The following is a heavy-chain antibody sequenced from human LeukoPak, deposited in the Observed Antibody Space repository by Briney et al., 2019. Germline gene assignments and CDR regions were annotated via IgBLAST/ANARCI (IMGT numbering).Heavy chain of an antibody. V-gene: IGHV3-7*01. J-gene: IGHJ4*02. CDR1: GFTFSSYW. D-gene: IGHD2-2*02. CDR2: IKQDGSEK. CDR3: ARDRDCSTTSCYKGGLDY. Sequence: GGSLRLSCAASGFTFSSYWMSWVRQAPGKGLEWVANIKQDGSEKYYVDSVKGRFTISRDNSKNMLYLQMNSLTAEDTAVYYCARDRDCSTTSCYKGGLDYWGQGTLVTVSS.